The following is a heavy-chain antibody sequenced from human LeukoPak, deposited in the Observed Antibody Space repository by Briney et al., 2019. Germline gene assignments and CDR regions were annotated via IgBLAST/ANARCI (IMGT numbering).Heavy chain of an antibody. J-gene: IGHJ5*02. Sequence: PGGSLRLSCAASGFSFSNSWMTWVRQAPGSGLEWVASIKPDGSEGSYVDSVKGRFPLSRDTAQNSLYLQMNRLRAEDTAVYHCTPQYSSSSFAWGQGTLVTVSS. D-gene: IGHD6-6*01. CDR1: GFSFSNSW. CDR2: IKPDGSEG. V-gene: IGHV3-7*01. CDR3: TPQYSSSSFA.